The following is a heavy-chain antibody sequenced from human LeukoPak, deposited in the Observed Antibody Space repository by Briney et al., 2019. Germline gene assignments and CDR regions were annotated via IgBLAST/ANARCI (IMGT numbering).Heavy chain of an antibody. V-gene: IGHV3-23*01. CDR2: ITLSGVST. CDR3: AREALSGRQLAYNNAFDI. CDR1: GFTFSSYW. J-gene: IGHJ3*02. Sequence: GGSLRLSCAASGFTFSSYWMSWVRQAPGKGLEWVSFITLSGVSTFYADSVKGRFTISRDNSKNTLYLQMNSLRAEDTAVYYCAREALSGRQLAYNNAFDIWGQGTMVTVSS. D-gene: IGHD6-13*01.